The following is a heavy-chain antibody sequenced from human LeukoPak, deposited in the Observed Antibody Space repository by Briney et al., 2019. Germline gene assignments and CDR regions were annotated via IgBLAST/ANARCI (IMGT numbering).Heavy chain of an antibody. CDR3: ARDRSGCSGGSYYSIGWFDP. D-gene: IGHD2-15*01. Sequence: SETLSLTCAVSGGSISSYYWSWIRQPPGKGLEWIGYIYYSGSTNYNPSLKSRVTISVDTSKNQFSLKLSSVTAADTAVYYCARDRSGCSGGSYYSIGWFDPWGQGTLVTVSS. CDR2: IYYSGST. CDR1: GGSISSYY. V-gene: IGHV4-59*01. J-gene: IGHJ5*02.